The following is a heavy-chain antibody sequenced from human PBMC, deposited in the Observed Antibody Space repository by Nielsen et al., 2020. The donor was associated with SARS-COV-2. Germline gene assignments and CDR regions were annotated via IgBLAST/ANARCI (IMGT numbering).Heavy chain of an antibody. D-gene: IGHD2-2*01. J-gene: IGHJ4*02. CDR2: INWNGGST. V-gene: IGHV3-20*04. Sequence: GESLKISCAASGFTFDDYGMSWVRQAPGKGLEWVSGINWNGGSTGYADSVKGRFTISRDNAKNSLYLQMNSLRAEDTAVYYCARGSTSCCVFDYWGQGTLVTVSS. CDR1: GFTFDDYG. CDR3: ARGSTSCCVFDY.